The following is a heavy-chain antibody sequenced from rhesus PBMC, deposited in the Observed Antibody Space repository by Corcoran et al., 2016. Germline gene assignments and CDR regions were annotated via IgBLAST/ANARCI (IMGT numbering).Heavy chain of an antibody. D-gene: IGHD6S26*01. Sequence: EVQLVESGGGLVQPGGSLRLSCAASGLPFSSSGMSWVRQAPGKGLEWVSSISSASSYIYYADSVKGRFTISRDNAKNSLSLQMNSRRAEDTAVYYCTSDGEQRLVRLWNYFDYWGQGVLVTVSS. J-gene: IGHJ4*01. CDR1: GLPFSSSG. CDR2: ISSASSYI. CDR3: TSDGEQRLVRLWNYFDY. V-gene: IGHV3S16*01.